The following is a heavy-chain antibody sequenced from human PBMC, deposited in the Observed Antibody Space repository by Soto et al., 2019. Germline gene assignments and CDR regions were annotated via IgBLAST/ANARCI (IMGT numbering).Heavy chain of an antibody. V-gene: IGHV3-11*01. CDR3: ARDRMDPDIVVVVAATIFGGEEWFDP. CDR1: GFTFSDYY. J-gene: IGHJ5*02. Sequence: GGSLRLSCAASGFTFSDYYMSWIRQAPGKGLEWVSYISSSGSTIYYADSVKGRFTISRDNAKNSLYLQMNSLRAEDTAVYYCARDRMDPDIVVVVAATIFGGEEWFDPWGQGTLVTVSS. D-gene: IGHD2-15*01. CDR2: ISSSGSTI.